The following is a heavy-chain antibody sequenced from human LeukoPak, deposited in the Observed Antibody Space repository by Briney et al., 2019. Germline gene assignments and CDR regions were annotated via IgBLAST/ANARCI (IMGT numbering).Heavy chain of an antibody. J-gene: IGHJ4*02. V-gene: IGHV3-11*04. CDR2: ISSTSTSM. Sequence: GGSLTLSCAASGFIFSDYYMSWIRHAPGKGREWISYISSTSTSMHYADSVKGRLTISRDNAKNSLYLQMSSLRAEDTAVYYCVSEYGLGFNYWGQGTLVTVSS. CDR3: VSEYGLGFNY. D-gene: IGHD4-17*01. CDR1: GFIFSDYY.